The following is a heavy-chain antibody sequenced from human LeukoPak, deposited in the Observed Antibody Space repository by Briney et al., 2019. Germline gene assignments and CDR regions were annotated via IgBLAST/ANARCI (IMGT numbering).Heavy chain of an antibody. V-gene: IGHV3-30*04. CDR1: GFTFSSYA. D-gene: IGHD2-15*01. CDR3: ARDGYVDRYCSSGSCYSFDI. CDR2: ISYDGSNK. J-gene: IGHJ3*02. Sequence: GGSLRLSCAASGFTFSSYAMHWVRQAPGKGLEWVAVISYDGSNKYYADSVKGRFTISRDNSKNTLYLQMNSLRAEDTAVYYCARDGYVDRYCSSGSCYSFDIWGQGTMVTVSS.